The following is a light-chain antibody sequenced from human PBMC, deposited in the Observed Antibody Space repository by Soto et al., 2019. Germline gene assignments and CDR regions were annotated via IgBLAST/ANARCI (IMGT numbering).Light chain of an antibody. V-gene: IGKV3-15*01. CDR1: QSLSRS. CDR3: QQYNNWPPIT. CDR2: ESS. J-gene: IGKJ5*01. Sequence: DIVLTQSPGTLSLSAGDRATLSCRASQSLSRSSLAWYQQKPGQAPRLLIFESSTRATGIPARFSGSGSGTEFTLTISSLQSEDFAVYYCQQYNNWPPITCGQGTRLEIK.